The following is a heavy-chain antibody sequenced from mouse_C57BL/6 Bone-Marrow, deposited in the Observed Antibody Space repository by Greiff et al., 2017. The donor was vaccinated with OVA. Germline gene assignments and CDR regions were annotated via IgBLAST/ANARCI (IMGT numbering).Heavy chain of an antibody. J-gene: IGHJ2*01. V-gene: IGHV1-69*01. Sequence: QVQLQQPGAELVMPGASVKLSCKASGYTFTSYWMHWVKQRPGQGLEWIGEIDPSDSYTNYNQKFKGKSTLTVDKSSSTAYMQLSSLTSEDSAVYYCARQASGGGDYWGQGTTLTVSS. CDR1: GYTFTSYW. D-gene: IGHD3-1*01. CDR2: IDPSDSYT. CDR3: ARQASGGGDY.